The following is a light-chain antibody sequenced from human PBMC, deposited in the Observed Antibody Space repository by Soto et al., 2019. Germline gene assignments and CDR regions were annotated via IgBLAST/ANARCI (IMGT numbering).Light chain of an antibody. Sequence: EIVLTQSPGTLSLSPGERATLSCRASQSVSNNYLAWYQQKPGQAPRLPIYGASSRATGIPDRFSGSGSATDFTLTISRLEPEDFAVYFCQQSGSSPLTFGGGTKVDIK. J-gene: IGKJ4*01. V-gene: IGKV3-20*01. CDR3: QQSGSSPLT. CDR1: QSVSNNY. CDR2: GAS.